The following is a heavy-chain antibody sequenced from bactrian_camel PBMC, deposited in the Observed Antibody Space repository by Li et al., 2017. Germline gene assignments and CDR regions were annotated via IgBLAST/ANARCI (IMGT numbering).Heavy chain of an antibody. CDR1: AFKYSSYC. Sequence: VQLVESGGGSVQTGGSLRLSCAGSAFKYSSYCMGWFRQAPGKEREGVASLYRHGTRPAYADSVKGRFTLTRDSASDTLYLQMDNLTPEDTAMYYCAADGALGCVLREVEGYNYWGQGTQVTVS. V-gene: IGHV3S1*01. J-gene: IGHJ4*01. CDR3: AADGALGCVLREVEGYNY. D-gene: IGHD1*01. CDR2: LYRHGTRP.